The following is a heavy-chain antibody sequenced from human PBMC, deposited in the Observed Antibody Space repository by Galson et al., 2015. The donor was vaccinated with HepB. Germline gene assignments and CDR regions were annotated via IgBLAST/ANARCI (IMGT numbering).Heavy chain of an antibody. Sequence: SVKVSCKASGYTFTSYYMHWVRQAPGQGLEWMGIINPSGGSTSYAQKFQGRVTMTRDTSTSTVYMELSSLRSEDTAVYYCARVGGELERRAIDAFDIWGQGTMVTVSS. V-gene: IGHV1-46*01. CDR3: ARVGGELERRAIDAFDI. CDR1: GYTFTSYY. D-gene: IGHD1-1*01. CDR2: INPSGGST. J-gene: IGHJ3*02.